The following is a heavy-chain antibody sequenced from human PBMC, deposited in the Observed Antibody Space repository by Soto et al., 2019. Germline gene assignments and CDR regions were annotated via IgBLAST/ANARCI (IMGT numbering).Heavy chain of an antibody. J-gene: IGHJ4*02. V-gene: IGHV3-15*01. D-gene: IGHD6-19*01. Sequence: EVQLVESGGGLERPGGPLSLSCAASGLPFNNAWLTWFRQPQGKGLGWVGHIRSKTDVGTTDYAAPVRGRFTLSRDDSKNTVYLEMNSLETEDTAKYYCTTGHSSGLYWGQGTLVTVSS. CDR2: IRSKTDVGTT. CDR3: TTGHSSGLY. CDR1: GLPFNNAW.